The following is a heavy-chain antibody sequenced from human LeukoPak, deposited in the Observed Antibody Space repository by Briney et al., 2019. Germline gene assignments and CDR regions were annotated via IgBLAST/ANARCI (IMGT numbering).Heavy chain of an antibody. CDR2: INQDGSEK. D-gene: IGHD3-22*01. CDR1: GFTFSSYA. J-gene: IGHJ4*02. V-gene: IGHV3-7*01. CDR3: ARSRGYYFDSSGHYYAY. Sequence: PGGSLRLSCAASGFTFSSYAMSWVRQAPGKGLEWVANINQDGSEKYYVDSVKGRFTISRDSAKNSLYLQMNSLRAEDTAVYYCARSRGYYFDSSGHYYAYWGQGTLVTVSS.